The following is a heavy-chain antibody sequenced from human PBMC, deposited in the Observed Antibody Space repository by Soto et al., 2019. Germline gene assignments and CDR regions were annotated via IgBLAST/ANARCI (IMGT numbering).Heavy chain of an antibody. V-gene: IGHV1-69*13. D-gene: IGHD3-16*01. J-gene: IGHJ6*02. CDR1: GGTFSSHA. CDR3: ARDVPLNYYDGTYSYYAMDV. Sequence: AVKVSCKACGGTFSSHAISWVRQAPGQGLEWMGGIIPFFKATNYAQKFQGRVTITADDSTSTAYMDLYSLRSEDTAVYYCARDVPLNYYDGTYSYYAMDVWGQGTTVTVSS. CDR2: IIPFFKAT.